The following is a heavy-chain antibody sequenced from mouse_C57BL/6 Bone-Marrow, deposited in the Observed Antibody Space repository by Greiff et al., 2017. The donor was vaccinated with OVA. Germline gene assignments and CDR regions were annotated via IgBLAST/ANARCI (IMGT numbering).Heavy chain of an antibody. D-gene: IGHD3-3*01. J-gene: IGHJ2*01. CDR1: GYTFTSYW. CDR3: ARGADEGPRFDY. Sequence: VQLQQPGAELVRPGSSVKLSCKASGYTFTSYWMHWVKQRPIQGLEWIGNIDPSDSETHYNQKFKDKATLTVDKSSSTAYMQLSSLTSEDSAVYYCARGADEGPRFDYWGQGTTLTVSS. CDR2: IDPSDSET. V-gene: IGHV1-52*01.